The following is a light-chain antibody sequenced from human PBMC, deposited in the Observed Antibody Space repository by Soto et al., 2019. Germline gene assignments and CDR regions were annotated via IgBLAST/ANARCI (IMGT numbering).Light chain of an antibody. V-gene: IGKV1-5*03. CDR1: QSIGSW. CDR3: QQYNSYS. Sequence: DIQMTQSPSTLSASVGDRVTITCRASQSIGSWLAWYQQKPGKAPNLLIYKASTLQSGVPSRFSGSGSGTEFTLTISSLQPDDFATYYCQQYNSYSFGQGTKVEIK. J-gene: IGKJ1*01. CDR2: KAS.